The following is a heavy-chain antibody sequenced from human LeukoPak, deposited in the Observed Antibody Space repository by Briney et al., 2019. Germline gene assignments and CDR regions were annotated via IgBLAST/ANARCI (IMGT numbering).Heavy chain of an antibody. J-gene: IGHJ4*02. Sequence: SETLSLTCTVSGGSISSGSYYWSWIRQPAGKGLEWIGRIYTSGSTNYNPSLESRVTISIDTSKKHFFLKLKSVTAADTAVYYCARGYGDFRVEGRYFYSWGQGTLVTVSS. CDR1: GGSISSGSYY. CDR3: ARGYGDFRVEGRYFYS. D-gene: IGHD4-17*01. CDR2: IYTSGST. V-gene: IGHV4-61*02.